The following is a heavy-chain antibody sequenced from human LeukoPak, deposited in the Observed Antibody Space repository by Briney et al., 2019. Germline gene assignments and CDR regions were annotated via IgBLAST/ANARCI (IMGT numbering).Heavy chain of an antibody. J-gene: IGHJ6*03. D-gene: IGHD2-2*01. CDR2: IYYSGST. Sequence: SETLSLTCTVSGGSISSYCWSWIRQPPGEGLEWIGYIYYSGSTNYNPSLKSRVTISVDTSKNQFSLKLSSVTAADTAVYYCARGLGCSSTSCYYNYYYMDVWGKGTTVTVSS. CDR3: ARGLGCSSTSCYYNYYYMDV. CDR1: GGSISSYC. V-gene: IGHV4-59*01.